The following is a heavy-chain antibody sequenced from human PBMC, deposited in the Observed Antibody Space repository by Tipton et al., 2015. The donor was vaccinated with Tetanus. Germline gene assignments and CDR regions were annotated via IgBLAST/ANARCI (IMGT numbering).Heavy chain of an antibody. CDR3: SRGGLPRPGADAFDF. Sequence: SLRLSCAASGFIFSNNSMNWVRQAPGKGLDWVSHISRSGEIVHYADSVKGRFTISRDNSKNSLYLQMDSLRDEDSAVYYCSRGGLPRPGADAFDFWGQGAMVTVSS. J-gene: IGHJ3*01. D-gene: IGHD3-10*01. V-gene: IGHV3-48*02. CDR2: ISRSGEIV. CDR1: GFIFSNNS.